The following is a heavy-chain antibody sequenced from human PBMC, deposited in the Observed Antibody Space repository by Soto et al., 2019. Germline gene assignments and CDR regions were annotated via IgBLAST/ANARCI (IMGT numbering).Heavy chain of an antibody. J-gene: IGHJ6*02. CDR1: GGSINNHY. V-gene: IGHV4-59*11. D-gene: IGHD5-18*01. CDR2: IYYTGST. CDR3: ASRTRYSYGYYYYGMDV. Sequence: LPETLSLTCTVSGGSINNHYWSWIRQPPEKGLEWIGYIYYTGSTNYNPSLKSRVTMSVDTSKNQFSLKLSSVTAADTAVYYCASRTRYSYGYYYYGMDVWGQGTTVTVSS.